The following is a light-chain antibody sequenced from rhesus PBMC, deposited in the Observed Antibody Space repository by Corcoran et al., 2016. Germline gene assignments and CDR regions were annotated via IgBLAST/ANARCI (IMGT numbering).Light chain of an antibody. Sequence: DIQLTQSPSSLSASVGDRVTITCRASQGISSYLAWYQQKSGKAPKLLIYGASNLQSGVPSRFSGNGSGTEFTLTTCSLQPEDFATYYCQQRNSYPYSFGQETKVEIK. V-gene: IGKV1-38*01. CDR3: QQRNSYPYS. CDR2: GAS. J-gene: IGKJ2*01. CDR1: QGISSY.